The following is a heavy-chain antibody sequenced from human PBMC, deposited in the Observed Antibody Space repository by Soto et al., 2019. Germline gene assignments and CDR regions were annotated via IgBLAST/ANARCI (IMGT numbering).Heavy chain of an antibody. Sequence: GGSLRLSCAASGPIFSSYLMSWVRQAPGKGLEWVSGISGSGGSTYYADSIKGRFTISRDNSKNTLYLQMNSLRAEDTAVYYCARLSNPWGNSVMDYWGQGTLVTVSS. J-gene: IGHJ4*02. CDR2: ISGSGGST. D-gene: IGHD3-16*01. CDR3: ARLSNPWGNSVMDY. CDR1: GPIFSSYL. V-gene: IGHV3-23*01.